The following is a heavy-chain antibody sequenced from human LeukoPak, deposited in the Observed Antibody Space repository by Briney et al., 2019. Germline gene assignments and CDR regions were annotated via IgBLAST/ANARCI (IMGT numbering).Heavy chain of an antibody. CDR2: ISGSGGST. CDR1: GFTFSSYA. J-gene: IGHJ4*02. Sequence: PGGSLRLSCAASGFTFSSYAMSWVRQAPGKGLEWVSAISGSGGSTYYADSVKGRFTISRDNSKNTLYLQMNSLRAEDTAVYYCAKGGDFGIYSSGLANFDCWGQGTLVTVSS. V-gene: IGHV3-23*01. D-gene: IGHD6-19*01. CDR3: AKGGDFGIYSSGLANFDC.